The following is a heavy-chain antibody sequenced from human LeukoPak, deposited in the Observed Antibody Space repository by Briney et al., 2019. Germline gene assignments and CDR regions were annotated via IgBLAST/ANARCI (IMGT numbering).Heavy chain of an antibody. V-gene: IGHV4-38-2*02. Sequence: PSETLSLTCTVSGYSISSGYYWGWIRQPPGKGLEWIGSIYHSGSTYYNPSLKSRVTISVDTSKNQFSLKLSSVTAADTAVYYCATEGYVLRYFDPYYYMDVWGKGTTVTISS. CDR2: IYHSGST. J-gene: IGHJ6*03. CDR1: GYSISSGYY. CDR3: ATEGYVLRYFDPYYYMDV. D-gene: IGHD3-9*01.